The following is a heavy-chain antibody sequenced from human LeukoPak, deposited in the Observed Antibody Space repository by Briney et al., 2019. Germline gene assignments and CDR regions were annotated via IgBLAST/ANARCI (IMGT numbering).Heavy chain of an antibody. CDR1: GGSISSSNFY. J-gene: IGHJ3*02. CDR3: ARGEGGIVGVSDAFDI. CDR2: IYYSGST. Sequence: PSETLSLTCTVSGGSISSSNFYWGWIRQPPGKGLEWIGSIYYSGSTYYNPSLKSRVSISVDTSKNQFSLKLSSVTAADTAVYYCARGEGGIVGVSDAFDIWGQGTMVTVSS. V-gene: IGHV4-39*07. D-gene: IGHD1-26*01.